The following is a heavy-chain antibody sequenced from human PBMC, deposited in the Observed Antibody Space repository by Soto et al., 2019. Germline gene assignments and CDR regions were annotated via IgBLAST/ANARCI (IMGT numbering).Heavy chain of an antibody. J-gene: IGHJ4*02. CDR1: GGSISSYY. CDR2: IYYSGST. V-gene: IGHV4-59*08. CDR3: ARRAYSSSPFDY. Sequence: SETLSLTCTVSGGSISSYYWSWIRQPPGKGLEWIGYIYYSGSTNYNPSLKSRVTISVDTSKNQFSLKLSSVTAADTAVYYCARRAYSSSPFDYWGQGTLVTVS. D-gene: IGHD6-13*01.